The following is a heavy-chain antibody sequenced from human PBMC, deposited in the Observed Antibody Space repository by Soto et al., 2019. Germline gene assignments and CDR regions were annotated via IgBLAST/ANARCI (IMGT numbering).Heavy chain of an antibody. V-gene: IGHV3-74*01. CDR1: GFTFNLYW. Sequence: EVQLVESGGGLVQPGGSLRLSCAASGFTFNLYWMHWIRQAPGKGLVWVSRLNMDGSTTNYADSVKGRFIISRDSSKNTVYLQMYDLRAEDTAMYYCARGVRNYYGMDVWGQVTTVTVSS. J-gene: IGHJ6*02. CDR2: LNMDGSTT. CDR3: ARGVRNYYGMDV.